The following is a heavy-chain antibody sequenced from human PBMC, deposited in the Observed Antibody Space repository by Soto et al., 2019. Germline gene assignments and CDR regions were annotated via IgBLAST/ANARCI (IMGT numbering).Heavy chain of an antibody. Sequence: GGSLRLSCVASGFNFGNFGMHWVRQAPGKGLEWLTVISNDENIKQDSVRGRFAIARDNSKDTLYLHLTSLRAEDTAIYYCARGLRGVLDYWGQGTLVTVSS. CDR2: ISNDENIK. D-gene: IGHD5-12*01. V-gene: IGHV3-33*01. J-gene: IGHJ4*02. CDR3: ARGLRGVLDY. CDR1: GFNFGNFG.